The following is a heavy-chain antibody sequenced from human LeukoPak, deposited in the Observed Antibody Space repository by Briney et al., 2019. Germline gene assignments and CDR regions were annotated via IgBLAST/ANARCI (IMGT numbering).Heavy chain of an antibody. CDR1: GFTFSSYG. CDR2: ISYDGSNK. Sequence: GGSLRLSCAASGFTFSSYGMHWVRQAPGKGLEWVAVISYDGSNKYYADSVKGRFTISRDNSKNTPYLQMNSLRAEDTAVYYCAKGILPAAIGPYDAFDIWGQGTMVTVSS. J-gene: IGHJ3*02. V-gene: IGHV3-30*18. D-gene: IGHD2-2*02. CDR3: AKGILPAAIGPYDAFDI.